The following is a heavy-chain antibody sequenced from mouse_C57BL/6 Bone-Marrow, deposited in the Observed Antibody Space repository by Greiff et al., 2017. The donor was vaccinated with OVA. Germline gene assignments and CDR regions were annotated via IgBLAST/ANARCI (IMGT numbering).Heavy chain of an antibody. V-gene: IGHV1-5*01. CDR2: LYPGNSDT. CDR3: TRWTGPFAY. D-gene: IGHD4-1*01. CDR1: GYTFTSYW. Sequence: VQLQQSGTVLARPGASVKMSCKTSGYTFTSYWMHWVKQRPGQGLEWIGALYPGNSDTSYNQKFTGKAKLTAVTSASTAYMELSSLTNEDSAVYYCTRWTGPFAYWGQGTLVTVSA. J-gene: IGHJ3*01.